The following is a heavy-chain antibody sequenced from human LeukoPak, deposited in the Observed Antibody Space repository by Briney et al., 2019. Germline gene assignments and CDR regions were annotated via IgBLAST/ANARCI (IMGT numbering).Heavy chain of an antibody. CDR2: IYSGEKT. CDR3: ATSSLGVVAPDY. D-gene: IGHD3-3*01. J-gene: IGHJ4*02. Sequence: PGGSLRLSCAASGFNVSSNYMSWVRQAPGKGLEWVSVIYSGEKTQYADSVKGRFTISRHNSKNTLYLQMNSLRPEDTAVYYCATSSLGVVAPDYWGQGTLVTVSS. CDR1: GFNVSSNY. V-gene: IGHV3-53*04.